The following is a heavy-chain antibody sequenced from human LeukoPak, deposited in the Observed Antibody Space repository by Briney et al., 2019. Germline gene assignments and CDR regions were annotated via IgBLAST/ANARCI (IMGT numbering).Heavy chain of an antibody. Sequence: SETLSLTCTVSGGSIRSYYWSWIRQPPGKGLEWIGYIYYSGSTNYNPSLKSRVSISVDTSKNQFSLKLSSVTAADTAVYYCARTGSTVTMLYPFDHCGQGTLVTVSS. V-gene: IGHV4-59*01. CDR2: IYYSGST. J-gene: IGHJ4*02. CDR3: ARTGSTVTMLYPFDH. D-gene: IGHD4-17*01. CDR1: GGSIRSYY.